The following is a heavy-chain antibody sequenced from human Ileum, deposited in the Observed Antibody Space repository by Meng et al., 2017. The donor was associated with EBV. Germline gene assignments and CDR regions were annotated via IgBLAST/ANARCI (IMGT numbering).Heavy chain of an antibody. CDR1: GGSFSSSNW. CDR3: ARASVGTTPGDY. D-gene: IGHD1-26*01. V-gene: IGHV4-4*02. J-gene: IGHJ4*02. CDR2: ISHSGST. Sequence: QVPLQESGPGLVEPSGTLSLTCAVSGGSFSSSNWWSWVRQTPGKGLEWIGEISHSGSTNYNPSLKSRVTISADKSKNQFSLKLRSVTAADTAVYYCARASVGTTPGDYWGPGTPVTVSS.